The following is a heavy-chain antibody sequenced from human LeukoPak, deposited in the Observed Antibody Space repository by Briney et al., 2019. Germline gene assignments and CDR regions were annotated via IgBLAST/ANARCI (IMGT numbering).Heavy chain of an antibody. J-gene: IGHJ4*02. Sequence: ASVKVSCKASGYTFTDFYLHWVRQAPGQGLEWMGWINPNSSGTNYAQSFQGRVTMTRDTSISTAYMELSRLRSDDTAVYYCARADMSTDYTPNDYWGQGTLVTVSS. V-gene: IGHV1-2*02. CDR1: GYTFTDFY. D-gene: IGHD3-3*01. CDR3: ARADMSTDYTPNDY. CDR2: INPNSSGT.